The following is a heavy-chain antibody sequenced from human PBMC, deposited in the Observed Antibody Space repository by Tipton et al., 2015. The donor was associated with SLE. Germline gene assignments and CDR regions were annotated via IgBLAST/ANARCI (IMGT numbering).Heavy chain of an antibody. Sequence: QSGAEVKKPGASVKVSCKASGYTFTSYYMHWVRQAPGQGLEWMGIINPSGGSTSYAQKFQGRVTMTRDTSTSTVYMELSSLRSEDTAVYYCARANLPGGGSFDAFDIWGQGTMVTVSS. D-gene: IGHD1-26*01. CDR3: ARANLPGGGSFDAFDI. CDR1: GYTFTSYY. V-gene: IGHV1-46*01. J-gene: IGHJ3*02. CDR2: INPSGGST.